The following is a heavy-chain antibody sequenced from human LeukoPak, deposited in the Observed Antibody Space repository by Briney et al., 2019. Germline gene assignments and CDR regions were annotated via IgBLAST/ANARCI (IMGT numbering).Heavy chain of an antibody. V-gene: IGHV3-23*01. CDR2: ISGSGGST. Sequence: GGSLRLSCTASGFTFSSYGMSWVRQAPGKGLEWVSGISGSGGSTYYADSVKGRFTISRDNSKNTLNLQMNSLRAADTAVYYCAKDRPIAVAGPRWFDPWGQGTLVTVSS. CDR1: GFTFSSYG. CDR3: AKDRPIAVAGPRWFDP. D-gene: IGHD6-19*01. J-gene: IGHJ5*02.